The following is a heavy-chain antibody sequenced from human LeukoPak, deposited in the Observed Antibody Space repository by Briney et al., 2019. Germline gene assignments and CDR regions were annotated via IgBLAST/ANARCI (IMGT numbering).Heavy chain of an antibody. J-gene: IGHJ4*02. CDR3: ATYRQVLLPFES. CDR1: GFSFHDYG. D-gene: IGHD2-8*02. V-gene: IGHV3-23*01. Sequence: GGSLRLSCAVSGFSFHDYGMSWVRQVPGKGLEWVSSIFPSGGEIHYADSVRGRFTISRDNSKSTLSLQMNSLRAEDTAIYYCATYRQVLLPFESWGQGTLVTVSS. CDR2: IFPSGGEI.